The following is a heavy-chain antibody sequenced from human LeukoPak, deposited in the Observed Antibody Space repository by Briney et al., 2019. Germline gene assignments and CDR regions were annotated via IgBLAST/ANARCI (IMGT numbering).Heavy chain of an antibody. CDR3: VRRGGYSFGYQGLDY. J-gene: IGHJ4*02. CDR2: INYGGIT. Sequence: SETLSLTCAVYGGSFSGYFWSWLRQSPGKGLEWIGKINYGGITNYNPSLKSRVSISIDKSKNQFSLKMNSVTAADTAVYYCVRRGGYSFGYQGLDYWGQGALVTVSS. D-gene: IGHD5-24*01. V-gene: IGHV4-34*01. CDR1: GGSFSGYF.